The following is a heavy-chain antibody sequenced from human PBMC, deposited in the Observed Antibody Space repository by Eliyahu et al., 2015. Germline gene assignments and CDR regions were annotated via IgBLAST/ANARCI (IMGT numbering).Heavy chain of an antibody. CDR2: IKSKSDGGTT. V-gene: IGHV3-15*01. CDR3: TTGTMAGSLRGTVDI. Sequence: EVQLVESGGDLAKPGGSLXLSCAASXFXFXXAGMSWVRQAPGKGLEWVGHIKSKSDGGTTEYAAPVKGRFTISRDDSKNTLYLQMNSLKTEDTAVFYCTTGTMAGSLRGTVDIWGHGTMVTVSS. J-gene: IGHJ3*02. CDR1: XFXFXXAG. D-gene: IGHD6-19*01.